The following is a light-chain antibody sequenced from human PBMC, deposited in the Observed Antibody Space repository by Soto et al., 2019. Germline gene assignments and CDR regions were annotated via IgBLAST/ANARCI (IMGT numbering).Light chain of an antibody. Sequence: QSVLTQPASVSGSPGQSITISCTGTSSDVGGYDYVSWYQQHPGKAPKLMIYDVSSRPSGVSNRFSGSKSGNTASLTISGLQAEDEADYYCSSYTSSSLVVFGGGTKLTVL. CDR3: SSYTSSSLVV. V-gene: IGLV2-14*01. J-gene: IGLJ2*01. CDR2: DVS. CDR1: SSDVGGYDY.